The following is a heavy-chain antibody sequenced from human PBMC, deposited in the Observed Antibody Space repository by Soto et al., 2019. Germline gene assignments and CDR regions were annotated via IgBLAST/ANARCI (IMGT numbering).Heavy chain of an antibody. CDR2: ISAYNGNT. D-gene: IGHD2-2*01. Sequence: QVQLVQSGAEVKKPGASVKVSCKASGYTFTSYGISWVRQAPGQGLEWMGWISAYNGNTNYAQKLQGRVTMTTDTSTSTAYMEVRSLRSDDTAVYYCARAEDLGYCSSTSCPGLGPFDYWGQGTLVTVSS. V-gene: IGHV1-18*01. CDR1: GYTFTSYG. J-gene: IGHJ4*02. CDR3: ARAEDLGYCSSTSCPGLGPFDY.